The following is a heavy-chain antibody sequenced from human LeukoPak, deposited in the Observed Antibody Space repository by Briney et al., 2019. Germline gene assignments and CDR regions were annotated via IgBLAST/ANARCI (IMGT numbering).Heavy chain of an antibody. CDR2: ISAYNGNT. V-gene: IGHV1-18*01. J-gene: IGHJ6*02. CDR1: GYTFTSYG. D-gene: IGHD6-13*01. Sequence: ASVKVSCKASGYTFTSYGISWVRQAPGQGLEWMGWISAYNGNTNYAQKLQGRVTMTTDTSTSTAYMELRSLRSDDAAVYYCARGAGYSSSWYQGNRYYYYGMDVWGQGTTVTVSS. CDR3: ARGAGYSSSWYQGNRYYYYGMDV.